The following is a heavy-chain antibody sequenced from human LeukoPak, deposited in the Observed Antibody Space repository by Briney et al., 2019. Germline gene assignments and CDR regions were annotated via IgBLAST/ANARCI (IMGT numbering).Heavy chain of an antibody. D-gene: IGHD3-22*01. CDR2: IGASGGST. Sequence: PGGSLRLSCAASGFTFSSYVMSWVRQAPGKGLEWVSSIGASGGSTYYADSVKGRFTISRDNSKNTLYLPMNSLRAEDTAVYYCAKVLGVVNDAFDFWGQGTMVTVSS. CDR1: GFTFSSYV. CDR3: AKVLGVVNDAFDF. V-gene: IGHV3-23*01. J-gene: IGHJ3*01.